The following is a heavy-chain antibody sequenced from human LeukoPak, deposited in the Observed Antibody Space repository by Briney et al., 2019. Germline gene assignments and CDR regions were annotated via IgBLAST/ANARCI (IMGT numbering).Heavy chain of an antibody. J-gene: IGHJ6*03. CDR2: IKEDGSKK. V-gene: IGHV3-7*01. CDR1: GFTFSHYW. D-gene: IGHD6-13*01. Sequence: PGGSLRLSCAPSGFTFSHYWMSWVRQAPGKGLEWVANIKEDGSKKYYVDSVKGRFTISRDNAKSSLYLQMNSLRAEDTAVYYCARFGYSSYYMDVWGKGTTVTISS. CDR3: ARFGYSSYYMDV.